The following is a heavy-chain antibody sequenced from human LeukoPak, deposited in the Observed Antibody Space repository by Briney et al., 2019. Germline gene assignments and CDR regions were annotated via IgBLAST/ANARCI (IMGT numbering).Heavy chain of an antibody. J-gene: IGHJ4*02. CDR3: ARNRGSGYPNDY. Sequence: PSETLSLTCTVSGVSISSSSYYWGWIRQPPGKGLEWIGSIYYSGSTYYNPSLKSRVTISVDTSKNQFSLKLSSVTAADTAVYYCARNRGSGYPNDYWGQGTLVTVSS. D-gene: IGHD5-12*01. CDR1: GVSISSSSYY. V-gene: IGHV4-39*01. CDR2: IYYSGST.